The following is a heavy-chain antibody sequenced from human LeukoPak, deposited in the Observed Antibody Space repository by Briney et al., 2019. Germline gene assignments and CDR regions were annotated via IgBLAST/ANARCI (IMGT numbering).Heavy chain of an antibody. CDR1: GFTFSSYG. Sequence: GGTLRLSCAASGFTFSSYGMSWVRQAPGKGLEWVANIKQDGSEKYYVDSVKGRFTISRDNAKNSLYLQMNSLRAEDTAVYYCARDRITIAAAGMSYYYYYYMDVWGKGTTVTISS. V-gene: IGHV3-7*01. J-gene: IGHJ6*03. CDR3: ARDRITIAAAGMSYYYYYYMDV. D-gene: IGHD6-13*01. CDR2: IKQDGSEK.